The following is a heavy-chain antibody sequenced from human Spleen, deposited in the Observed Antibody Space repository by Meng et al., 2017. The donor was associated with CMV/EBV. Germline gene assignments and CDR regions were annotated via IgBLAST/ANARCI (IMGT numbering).Heavy chain of an antibody. CDR1: GYSFTGYY. D-gene: IGHD6-19*01. Sequence: ASVKVSCKASGYSFTGYYLHWVRQAPGQGLEWMGWIDPNSGDTHFGDKFQGRVTMTRDTSISTAYMELSRLRFDDTAVYYCARSSIEVPGSTDYWGQGTSVTVSS. V-gene: IGHV1-2*02. CDR2: IDPNSGDT. J-gene: IGHJ4*02. CDR3: ARSSIEVPGSTDY.